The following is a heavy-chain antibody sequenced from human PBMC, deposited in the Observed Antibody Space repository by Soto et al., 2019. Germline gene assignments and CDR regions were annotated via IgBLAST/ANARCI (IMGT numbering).Heavy chain of an antibody. CDR1: GYTLTELS. D-gene: IGHD2-2*02. CDR3: ATAGRYCSSKRCYNYYGMDV. Sequence: ASVKVPCKVSGYTLTELSMHWVRQAPGKGLEWMGGFDPEDGETIYAQKFQGRVTMTEDTSTDTAYMELSSLRSEDTAVYYCATAGRYCSSKRCYNYYGMDVWGQGTTVTVSS. V-gene: IGHV1-24*01. J-gene: IGHJ6*02. CDR2: FDPEDGET.